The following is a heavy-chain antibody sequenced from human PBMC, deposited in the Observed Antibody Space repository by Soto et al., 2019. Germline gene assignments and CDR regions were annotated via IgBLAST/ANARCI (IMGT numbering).Heavy chain of an antibody. Sequence: QVQLVQSGAEVKKPGASVKVSCKASGYTFTNFGISWVRQAPGQGLEWMGWISAYNGNTNYAQNFQGRVTMTTDTSTSTANMELRSLSSHDTAVYHGARGGTPIDYWGQGTLVTVSS. J-gene: IGHJ4*02. V-gene: IGHV1-18*01. CDR2: ISAYNGNT. CDR3: ARGGTPIDY. CDR1: GYTFTNFG. D-gene: IGHD3-16*01.